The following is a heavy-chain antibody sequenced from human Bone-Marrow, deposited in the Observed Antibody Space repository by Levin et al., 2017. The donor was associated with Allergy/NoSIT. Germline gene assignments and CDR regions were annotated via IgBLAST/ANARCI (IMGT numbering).Heavy chain of an antibody. CDR2: IYYSGGT. V-gene: IGHV4-39*07. J-gene: IGHJ4*02. CDR3: VRERAGTSDY. D-gene: IGHD1-7*01. CDR1: GGSISSTDYY. Sequence: PSETLSLTCTVSGGSISSTDYYWGWIRQPPGKGLEWIGTIYYSGGTYYSPSLKSRITISVDTSKNQFSLKLSSVTAADTAVYYCVRERAGTSDYWGQGTLVTVSS.